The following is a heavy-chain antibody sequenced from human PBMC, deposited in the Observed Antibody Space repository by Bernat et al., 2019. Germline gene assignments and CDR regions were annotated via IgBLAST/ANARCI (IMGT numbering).Heavy chain of an antibody. J-gene: IGHJ4*02. Sequence: QVQLVESGGGVVQPGRSLRLSCAASGFTFSSYGMHWVRQAPGKGLEWVAVISYDGSNKYYADSVKGRFTISRDNSKNTLYLQMNSLRAEDTAVYYCVREYYFDYRGQGTLVTVSS. V-gene: IGHV3-30*03. CDR3: VREYYFDY. CDR1: GFTFSSYG. CDR2: ISYDGSNK.